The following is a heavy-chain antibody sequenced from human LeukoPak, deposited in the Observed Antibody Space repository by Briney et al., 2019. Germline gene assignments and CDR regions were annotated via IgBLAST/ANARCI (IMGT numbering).Heavy chain of an antibody. V-gene: IGHV3-9*01. D-gene: IGHD1-26*01. J-gene: IGHJ3*02. CDR3: AKDRASGSNDAFDI. CDR1: GFTFDDYA. CDR2: ISWNSGNI. Sequence: GGSLRLSCAASGFTFDDYAMHWVRQAPGKGLEWVSGISWNSGNIGYADSVKGRFTISRDNAKNSLYLQMNSLRAEETALYHCAKDRASGSNDAFDIWGQGTMVTVSS.